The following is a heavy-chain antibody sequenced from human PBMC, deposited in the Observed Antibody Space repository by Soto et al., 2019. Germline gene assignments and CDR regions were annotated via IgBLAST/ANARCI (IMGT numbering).Heavy chain of an antibody. CDR3: ASYMNYDSSGYYPSYFDY. J-gene: IGHJ4*02. D-gene: IGHD3-22*01. CDR1: GGTFSSYA. V-gene: IGHV1-69*13. Sequence: SVKVSCKASGGTFSSYAISWVRQAPGQGLEWMGGIIPIFGTANYAQKFQGRVTITADESTSTAYMELSSLRSEDTAVYYCASYMNYDSSGYYPSYFDYWGQGTLVTVSS. CDR2: IIPIFGTA.